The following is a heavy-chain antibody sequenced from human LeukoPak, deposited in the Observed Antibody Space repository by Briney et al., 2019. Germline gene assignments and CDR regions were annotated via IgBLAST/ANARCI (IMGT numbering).Heavy chain of an antibody. Sequence: ASVKVSCTASGYTFTSYAMHWVRQAPGQRLEWMGWINAGNGNTKYSQKFQGRVTITRDTSASTAYMELSSLRSEDTAVYYCARKISSSWYFSVDFDYWGQGTLVTVSS. CDR2: INAGNGNT. CDR3: ARKISSSWYFSVDFDY. J-gene: IGHJ4*02. CDR1: GYTFTSYA. V-gene: IGHV1-3*01. D-gene: IGHD6-13*01.